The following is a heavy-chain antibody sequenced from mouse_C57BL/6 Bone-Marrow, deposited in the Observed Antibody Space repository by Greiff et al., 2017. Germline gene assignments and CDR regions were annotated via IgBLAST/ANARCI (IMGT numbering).Heavy chain of an antibody. CDR1: GYTFTSSG. V-gene: IGHV1-81*01. Sequence: QVQLKQSGAELARPGASVKLSCTASGYTFTSSGISWVKQRTGQGLEWIGEIYPRSGNTYYNEKFKGKATLTADKSSSTAYMVLRSLTSEDSAVYFCASERDYYGPDWFAYWGQGTLVTVSA. CDR3: ASERDYYGPDWFAY. CDR2: IYPRSGNT. D-gene: IGHD1-1*01. J-gene: IGHJ3*01.